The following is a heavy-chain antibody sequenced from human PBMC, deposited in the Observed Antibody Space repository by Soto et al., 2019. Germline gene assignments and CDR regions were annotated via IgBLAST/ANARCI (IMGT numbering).Heavy chain of an antibody. V-gene: IGHV1-18*04. D-gene: IGHD3-3*01. J-gene: IGHJ4*02. CDR3: ARERPYEPLLH. CDR2: VSAYNRNT. CDR1: GYTFTNYG. Sequence: QVQLLQSGAEVKKPGASVKVSCRASGYTFTNYGITWVRQAPGLRLEWMGWVSAYNRNTNYAKKFEDRVTLTTDTSRGTAYLELRSLRSEDTAVYFCARERPYEPLLHWGQGTLLTVSS.